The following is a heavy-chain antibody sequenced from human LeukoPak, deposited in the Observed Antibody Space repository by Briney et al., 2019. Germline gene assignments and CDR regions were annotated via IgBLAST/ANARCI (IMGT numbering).Heavy chain of an antibody. D-gene: IGHD4-17*01. Sequence: SGGSLRLSCAASGFTFSSYSMNWVRQAPGKGLEWVSFIISDSSAIYYADSVKGRFTISRDNAKNSLYLQMNSLRAEDTAVYYCARDTNYGDYVIDYWGQGTLVTVSS. J-gene: IGHJ4*02. CDR3: ARDTNYGDYVIDY. CDR1: GFTFSSYS. V-gene: IGHV3-21*05. CDR2: IISDSSAI.